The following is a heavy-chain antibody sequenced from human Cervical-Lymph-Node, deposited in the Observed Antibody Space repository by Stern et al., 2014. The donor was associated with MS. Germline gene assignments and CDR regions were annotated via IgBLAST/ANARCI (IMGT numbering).Heavy chain of an antibody. CDR3: ARALSIYYYYGMDV. V-gene: IGHV3-74*02. J-gene: IGHJ6*02. CDR1: GFTFSCYW. Sequence: EDQLVESGGGLVQPGGSLRLSCAASGFTFSCYWLPWVRQAPGKGLVWVSRINSDGSSTGYADSVKGRFTISRDNAKNTLYLQMNSLRAEDTAVYYFARALSIYYYYGMDVWGQGTTVTVSS. D-gene: IGHD3-16*02. CDR2: INSDGSST.